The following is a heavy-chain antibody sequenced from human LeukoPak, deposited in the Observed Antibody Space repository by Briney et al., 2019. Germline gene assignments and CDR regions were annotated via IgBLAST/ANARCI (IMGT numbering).Heavy chain of an antibody. CDR3: TRHVSAAMAN. D-gene: IGHD6-25*01. J-gene: IGHJ4*02. CDR2: IRSKANSCAT. V-gene: IGHV3-73*01. Sequence: GGSPRLSCAASGFTFSGSAMHWVRQASGKGLEWVGRIRSKANSCATAYAASVKGRFTISRDDSKNTAYLQMNRLKTEDTAVYYCTRHVSAAMANWGQGTLVTVSS. CDR1: GFTFSGSA.